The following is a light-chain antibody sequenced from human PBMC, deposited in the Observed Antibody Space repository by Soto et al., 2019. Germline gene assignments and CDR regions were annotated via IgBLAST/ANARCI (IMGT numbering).Light chain of an antibody. Sequence: IVMTQSLATLSVSPGERVTLSCRASQSVNSNLAWYQQKPGQTPKLLIYVASTRATGIPARFSGSGSDTEFTLTISSLQSEDFAIYYCQQYNAWPLTFGGGTTVEFK. V-gene: IGKV3-15*01. CDR3: QQYNAWPLT. J-gene: IGKJ4*01. CDR2: VAS. CDR1: QSVNSN.